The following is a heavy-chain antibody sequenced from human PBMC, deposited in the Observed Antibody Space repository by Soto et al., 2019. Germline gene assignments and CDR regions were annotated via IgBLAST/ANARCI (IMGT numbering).Heavy chain of an antibody. CDR2: IYYSGST. V-gene: IGHV4-59*01. J-gene: IGHJ2*01. CDR1: GGSISSYY. Sequence: QVQLQESGPGLVKPSETLSLTCTVSGGSISSYYWSWIRQPPGKGLEWIGYIYYSGSTNYNPSLKSRVTISVDTSKNQFSLKLSSVTAADTAVYYCARGGAAYCGGDCYWYFDLWGRGTLVTVSS. CDR3: ARGGAAYCGGDCYWYFDL. D-gene: IGHD2-21*02.